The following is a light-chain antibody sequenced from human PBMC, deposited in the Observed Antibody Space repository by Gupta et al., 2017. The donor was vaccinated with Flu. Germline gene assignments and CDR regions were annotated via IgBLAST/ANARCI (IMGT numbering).Light chain of an antibody. CDR3: QVWDSSSDHVV. V-gene: IGLV3-21*02. J-gene: IGLJ2*01. CDR2: DES. Sequence: SYVLTPPPSVSVAPGQAARITCGGNNIGSKSVHCYQQKPGQAPVLGVYDESDRPSGIPERFSGSNSGNTATLTISRVEAGDEADYYCQVWDSSSDHVVFGGGTKLTVL. CDR1: NIGSKS.